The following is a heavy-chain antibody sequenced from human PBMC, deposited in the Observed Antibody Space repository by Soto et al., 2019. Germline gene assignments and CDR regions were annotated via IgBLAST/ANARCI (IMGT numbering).Heavy chain of an antibody. Sequence: QVQLVESGGGVVQPGRSLRLSCAASGFTFSSYGMHWVRQAPGKGLEWVAVIWYDGSSKYYADSVKGRFTISRDNSKNTLYLQMNSLRAEDTAVYYCAREGGYCSSTSGGCYYYGMDVWGQGTTVTVSS. D-gene: IGHD2-2*01. CDR1: GFTFSSYG. CDR3: AREGGYCSSTSGGCYYYGMDV. CDR2: IWYDGSSK. V-gene: IGHV3-33*01. J-gene: IGHJ6*02.